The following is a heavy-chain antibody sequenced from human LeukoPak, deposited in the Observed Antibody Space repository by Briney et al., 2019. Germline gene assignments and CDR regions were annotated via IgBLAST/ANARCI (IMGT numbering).Heavy chain of an antibody. D-gene: IGHD6-13*01. CDR3: VGAAAGGWSFQH. Sequence: HSQTLSLTCAISGDNVSNNSAAWNWIRQSPSRGLEWLGRTYYRSKWYNDYALSVKSRITINPDTSKNQFSLHLNSVTPDDTAVYYCVGAAAGGWSFQHWGQGTLVTVSS. CDR1: GDNVSNNSAA. V-gene: IGHV6-1*01. J-gene: IGHJ1*01. CDR2: TYYRSKWYN.